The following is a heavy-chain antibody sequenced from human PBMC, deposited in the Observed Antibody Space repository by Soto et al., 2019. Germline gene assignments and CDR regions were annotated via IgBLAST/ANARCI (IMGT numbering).Heavy chain of an antibody. CDR1: GGSFSGYY. Sequence: QVQLQQWGAGLLKPSETLSLTCAVYGGSFSGYYWSWIRQPPGKGLEWIGEINHSGSTNYNPSLKRRLTISVDTSKNQFSLKLSSVTAADTAVYYCASRITMVRGGGWFDPWGQGTLVTVSS. CDR3: ASRITMVRGGGWFDP. CDR2: INHSGST. D-gene: IGHD3-10*01. V-gene: IGHV4-34*01. J-gene: IGHJ5*02.